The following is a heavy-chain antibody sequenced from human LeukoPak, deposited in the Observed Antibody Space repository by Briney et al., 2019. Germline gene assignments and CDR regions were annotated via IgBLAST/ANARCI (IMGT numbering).Heavy chain of an antibody. CDR1: GGTFSSYA. J-gene: IGHJ4*02. D-gene: IGHD2-15*01. CDR3: ARGYCSGGSCFVYFAY. Sequence: SVKVSCKASGGTFSSYAISWVRQAPGQGLEGMGGIIPIFGTANYAQKFQGRVTVTADKSTSTAYMELSSLRSEDTAVYYCARGYCSGGSCFVYFAYWGQGTLVTVSS. V-gene: IGHV1-69*06. CDR2: IIPIFGTA.